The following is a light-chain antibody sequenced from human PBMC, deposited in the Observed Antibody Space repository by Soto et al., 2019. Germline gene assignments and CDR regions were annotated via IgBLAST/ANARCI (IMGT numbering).Light chain of an antibody. J-gene: IGKJ1*01. CDR2: AAS. CDR1: QGIRDE. Sequence: AIQMPQSPSSLSASVGDRVTITCRASQGIRDELGWYQQKAGKAPNLLISAASRMQSGVPSRFSGRGSGTEFTLTISSLQPEDFATYYCLQDYDYPRTFGQGTKVDIK. V-gene: IGKV1-6*01. CDR3: LQDYDYPRT.